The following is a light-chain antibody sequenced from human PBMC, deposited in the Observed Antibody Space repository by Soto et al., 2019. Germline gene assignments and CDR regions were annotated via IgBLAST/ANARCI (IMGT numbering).Light chain of an antibody. CDR2: EVS. V-gene: IGLV2-8*01. CDR1: SSDVGGYNY. J-gene: IGLJ3*02. CDR3: SSYAGSNNFWV. Sequence: QSALTQPPSASGSPGQSVTISCTGTSSDVGGYNYVSWYQQHPGKAPKLMIYEVSKRPSGVPDRFSGSKSGNTASLTVSGLQAEDEADYYCSSYAGSNNFWVFGGGTKLT.